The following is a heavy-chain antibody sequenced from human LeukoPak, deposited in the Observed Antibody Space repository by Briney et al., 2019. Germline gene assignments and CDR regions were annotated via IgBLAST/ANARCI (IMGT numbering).Heavy chain of an antibody. J-gene: IGHJ3*02. Sequence: MASETLSLTCTVSGGSISSYYWSWIRQPPGKGLEWIGYIYYSGSTNYNPSLKSRVTISVDTSKNQFSLKLSSVTAADTAVYYCASYDSSGSDAFDIWGQGTMVTVSS. D-gene: IGHD3-22*01. V-gene: IGHV4-59*01. CDR3: ASYDSSGSDAFDI. CDR1: GGSISSYY. CDR2: IYYSGST.